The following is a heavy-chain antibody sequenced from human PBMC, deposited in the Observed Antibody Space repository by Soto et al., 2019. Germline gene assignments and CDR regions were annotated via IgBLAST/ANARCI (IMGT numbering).Heavy chain of an antibody. J-gene: IGHJ4*02. V-gene: IGHV1-18*01. CDR3: ARGMYGDY. CDR1: GYAFTTYG. CDR2: ISAHNGNT. Sequence: QVHLVQSGAELKKPGASVKVSCKGSGYAFTTYGITWVRQAPGQGLEWMGWISAHNGNTNYAQKLQGRVNVTRDTSTSSAYMELRSLRSDDTAVYYCARGMYGDYWGQGALVIVSS. D-gene: IGHD2-8*01.